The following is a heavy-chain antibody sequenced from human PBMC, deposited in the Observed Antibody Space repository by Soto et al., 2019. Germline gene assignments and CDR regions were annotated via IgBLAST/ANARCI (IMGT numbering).Heavy chain of an antibody. CDR1: GFNFKKFA. CDR2: ISCCGGST. D-gene: IGHD6-19*01. J-gene: IGHJ4*02. Sequence: EVQLLESGGGVVQPGGSLRLSCVASGFNFKKFAMSWVRQAPGEGLEWDSGISCCGGSTSYADSVKGRFSIARDDSTNTLSLQMNTLRVEDTAQYYCAKADGEQWLLPHLDKWGQGTLVTVS. V-gene: IGHV3-23*01. CDR3: AKADGEQWLLPHLDK.